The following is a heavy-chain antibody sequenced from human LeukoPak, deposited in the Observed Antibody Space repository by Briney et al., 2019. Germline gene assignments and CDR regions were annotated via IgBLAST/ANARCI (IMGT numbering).Heavy chain of an antibody. V-gene: IGHV3-21*01. CDR1: GFTFSSYS. CDR2: ISSSSSYI. Sequence: GGSLRLSCAASGFTFSSYSMNWVRQAPGKGLEWVSSISSSSSYIYYADSVKGRFTSSRDNAKNSLYRQMNSLRSEDPAVYYXXXXXXXXXXXXXXDAFDIWGQGTMVTVSS. J-gene: IGHJ3*02. CDR3: XXXXXXXXXXXXXDAFDI.